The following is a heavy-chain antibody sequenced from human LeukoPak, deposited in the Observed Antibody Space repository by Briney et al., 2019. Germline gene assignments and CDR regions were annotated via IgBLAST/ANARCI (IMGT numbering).Heavy chain of an antibody. D-gene: IGHD3-10*01. CDR1: GGSLSYYY. CDR3: ARRVYGSGSYYLDY. CDR2: IYYSGST. Sequence: SETLSLTCTVSGGSLSYYYWSWIRQPPGKGLEWIGNIYYSGSTNYNPSLKSRVTISVDTTKNQFSLNLTSVTAADTAVYYCARRVYGSGSYYLDYWGHGTLVTVSS. J-gene: IGHJ4*01. V-gene: IGHV4-59*08.